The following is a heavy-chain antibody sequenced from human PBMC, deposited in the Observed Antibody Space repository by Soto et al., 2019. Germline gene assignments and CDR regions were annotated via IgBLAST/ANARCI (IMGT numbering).Heavy chain of an antibody. V-gene: IGHV5-51*01. CDR1: GYSFTSYW. J-gene: IGHJ4*02. D-gene: IGHD6-13*01. Sequence: GESLKIACNGSGYSFTSYWIGWVRQMPGKGLEWMGIIYPGDSDTRYSPSFQGQVTISADKSISTAYLQWSSLKASDTAMYYCARPVAAAGTVGRIDYWGQGTLVTVSS. CDR3: ARPVAAAGTVGRIDY. CDR2: IYPGDSDT.